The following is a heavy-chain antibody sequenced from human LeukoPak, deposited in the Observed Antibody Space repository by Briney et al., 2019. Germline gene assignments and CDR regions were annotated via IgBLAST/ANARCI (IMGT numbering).Heavy chain of an antibody. J-gene: IGHJ4*02. D-gene: IGHD3-10*01. CDR3: ARSVLWFGELYYSDY. CDR1: GGTFSSYA. Sequence: ASVKVSCKASGGTFSSYAISWVRQAPGRGLEWMGRIIPILGIANYAQKFQGRVTITADKSTSTAYMELSSLRSEDTAVYYCARSVLWFGELYYSDYWGQGTLVTVSS. V-gene: IGHV1-69*04. CDR2: IIPILGIA.